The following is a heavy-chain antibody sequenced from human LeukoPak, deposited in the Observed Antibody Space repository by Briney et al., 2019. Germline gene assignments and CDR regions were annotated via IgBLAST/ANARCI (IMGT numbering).Heavy chain of an antibody. CDR2: IRDSGGRN. J-gene: IGHJ4*02. D-gene: IGHD3-22*01. CDR3: AKRGVVIRVILVGFHKEAYYFDS. Sequence: GGSLTLSCAVSGIHLRKYGISWVRQAARKGLEWVAGIRDSGGRNNYADSVKGRFTISRDDPKNTLYLQMNSLRPEDTAVYFCAKRGVVIRVILVGFHKEAYYFDSWGQGVLVTVSS. CDR1: GIHLRKYG. V-gene: IGHV3-23*01.